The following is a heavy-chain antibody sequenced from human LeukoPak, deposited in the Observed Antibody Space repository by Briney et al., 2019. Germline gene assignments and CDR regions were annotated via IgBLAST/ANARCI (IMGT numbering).Heavy chain of an antibody. D-gene: IGHD2-2*01. CDR2: IRSKANSYAT. CDR3: RGVPAAGGVDY. J-gene: IGHJ4*02. CDR1: GFTFSGSA. Sequence: GGSLRLSCAASGFTFSGSAMHWVRRASGKGLEWVGRIRSKANSYATAYAASVKGRFTISRDGSKNTAYLQMNSLKTEDTAVYYCRGVPAAGGVDYWGQGTLVTVSS. V-gene: IGHV3-73*01.